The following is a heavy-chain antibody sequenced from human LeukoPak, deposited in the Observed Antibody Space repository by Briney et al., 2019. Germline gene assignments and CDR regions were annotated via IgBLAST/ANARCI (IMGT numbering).Heavy chain of an antibody. CDR2: ISGSGGRT. Sequence: AALRLSCAASGFTFSRYVMSWVRQAPGKGLEWVSAISGSGGRTNFAESVKGRLTISRDNSNNTLYLQLNSLRAEDTAVYSCAKFWSDYPRDAFDIWGQGTMVTVSS. V-gene: IGHV3-23*01. CDR3: AKFWSDYPRDAFDI. J-gene: IGHJ3*02. D-gene: IGHD3-3*01. CDR1: GFTFSRYV.